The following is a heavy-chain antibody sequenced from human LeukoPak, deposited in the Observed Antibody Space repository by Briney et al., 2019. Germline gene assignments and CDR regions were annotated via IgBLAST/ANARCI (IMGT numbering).Heavy chain of an antibody. D-gene: IGHD2-21*02. CDR1: GGTFSSYA. Sequence: GASVKVSCKASGGTFSSYAISWVRQAPGQGLEWMGRIIPILGIANYAQKFQGRVTITADKSTSTAYMELSSLRSEDTAVYYCARDRGVTYTYYWGQGTLVTVSS. CDR2: IIPILGIA. CDR3: ARDRGVTYTYY. J-gene: IGHJ4*02. V-gene: IGHV1-69*04.